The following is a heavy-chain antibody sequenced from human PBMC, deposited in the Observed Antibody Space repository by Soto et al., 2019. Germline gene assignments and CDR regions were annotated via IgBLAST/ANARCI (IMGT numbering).Heavy chain of an antibody. CDR3: ARVGSGYDLGVTR. D-gene: IGHD5-12*01. Sequence: QVPLVESGGGVVQPGRSLRLSCAASGFTFSSYAMHWVRQAPGKGLEWVAVISYDGSNKYYADSVKGRFTISRDNSKNTLYLQMNSLRAEDTAVYYCARVGSGYDLGVTRWGQGTLVTVSS. V-gene: IGHV3-30-3*01. J-gene: IGHJ4*02. CDR1: GFTFSSYA. CDR2: ISYDGSNK.